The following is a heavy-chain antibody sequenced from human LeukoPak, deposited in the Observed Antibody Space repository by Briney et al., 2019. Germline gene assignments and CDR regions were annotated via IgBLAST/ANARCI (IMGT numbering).Heavy chain of an antibody. CDR2: ISSSGSTI. V-gene: IGHV3-48*03. CDR1: GFTFSSYE. Sequence: GGSLRLSCAASGFTFSSYEMNWVRQAPGKGLEWVSYISSSGSTIYYADSVKGRFIISRDNAKNSLYLQMNSLRAEDTAVYYCARDGYGGAAFDYYYYMDVWGKGTTVTVSS. J-gene: IGHJ6*03. D-gene: IGHD5-18*01. CDR3: ARDGYGGAAFDYYYYMDV.